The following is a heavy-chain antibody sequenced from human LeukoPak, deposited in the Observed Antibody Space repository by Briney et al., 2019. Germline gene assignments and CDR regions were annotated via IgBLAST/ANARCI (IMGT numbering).Heavy chain of an antibody. D-gene: IGHD1-26*01. CDR1: GGSISSYC. V-gene: IGHV4-59*01. Sequence: SETLSLTCTVSGGSISSYCWSWIRQPPGKGLEWIGYIYYSGSTNYNPSLKSRVTISVDTSKNQFSLNLSSVTAADTAVYYCARENSGYNYYGMDVWGQGTTVTVSS. J-gene: IGHJ6*02. CDR3: ARENSGYNYYGMDV. CDR2: IYYSGST.